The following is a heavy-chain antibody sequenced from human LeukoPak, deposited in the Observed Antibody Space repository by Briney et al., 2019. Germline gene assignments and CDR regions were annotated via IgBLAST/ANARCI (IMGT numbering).Heavy chain of an antibody. V-gene: IGHV1-3*01. CDR1: GYTFTSYA. CDR3: ARDEAWLLS. Sequence: ASMKVSCKASGYTFTSYAMHWVRQAPGQRLEWMGWINAGNGNTKYSQKFQGRVTITRDTSASTAYMEVSSLTFEDTAVYYCARDEAWLLSWGQGTLVTVSS. CDR2: INAGNGNT. D-gene: IGHD5-12*01. J-gene: IGHJ5*02.